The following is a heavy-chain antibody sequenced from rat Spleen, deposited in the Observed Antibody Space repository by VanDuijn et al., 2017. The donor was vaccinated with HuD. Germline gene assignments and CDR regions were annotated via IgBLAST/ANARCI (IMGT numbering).Heavy chain of an antibody. J-gene: IGHJ4*01. Sequence: QVQLKESGPGLVQPSQTLSLTCTVSGFSLTSYHVSWVRQPPGKSLVWMGTIWAGGGTNYNSAVQSRLSISRDTSKSQIFLKMNSLQPEDTGTYYCARHLRVASGVMDAWGQGAPVTVSS. D-gene: IGHD1-11*01. CDR3: ARHLRVASGVMDA. V-gene: IGHV2-72*01. CDR1: GFSLTSYH. CDR2: IWAGGGT.